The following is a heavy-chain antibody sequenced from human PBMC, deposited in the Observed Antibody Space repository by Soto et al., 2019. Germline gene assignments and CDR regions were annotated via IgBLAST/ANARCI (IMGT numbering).Heavy chain of an antibody. CDR1: GFNVTTNQ. J-gene: IGHJ5*02. CDR2: LYSCGNP. D-gene: IGHD6-19*01. CDR3: ARGQFSRGWDRGNWFGP. V-gene: IGHV3-66*01. Sequence: GGSLRLSCAGSGFNVTTNQVIWVRQSPGKALEWVSALYSCGNPYYSDSLRGVLSVCSDASNNTVDLQIDSRTTGDTAVYYCARGQFSRGWDRGNWFGPWGRRTLVAVSS.